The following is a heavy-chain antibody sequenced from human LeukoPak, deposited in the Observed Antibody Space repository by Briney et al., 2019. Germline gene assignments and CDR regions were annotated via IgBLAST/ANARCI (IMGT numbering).Heavy chain of an antibody. V-gene: IGHV4-4*09. CDR3: ARCSYSSGWDFDY. J-gene: IGHJ4*02. CDR1: GASINSYY. CDR2: IYKSGGT. Sequence: PSETLSLXCSVSGASINSYYWNWIQQPPGKGLEWIGNIYKSGGTNYNPSLKSRVTISLDTSKDQFSLRLTSVTAADTAVYYCARCSYSSGWDFDYWGQGTLVTVSS. D-gene: IGHD6-19*01.